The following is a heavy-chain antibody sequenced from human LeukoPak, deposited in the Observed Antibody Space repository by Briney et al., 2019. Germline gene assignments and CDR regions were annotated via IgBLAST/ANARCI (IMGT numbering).Heavy chain of an antibody. CDR1: GGSISSYY. Sequence: PSETLSLTCTVSGGSISSYYWSWIRQPAGKGLEWIGRIYTSGSTNYNPSLKSRVTISVDTSKNQFSLKLSSVTAADTAVYYCARGSSGYYYYYMDVWGKGTTVTVSS. J-gene: IGHJ6*03. CDR3: ARGSSGYYYYYMDV. V-gene: IGHV4-4*07. CDR2: IYTSGST. D-gene: IGHD3-22*01.